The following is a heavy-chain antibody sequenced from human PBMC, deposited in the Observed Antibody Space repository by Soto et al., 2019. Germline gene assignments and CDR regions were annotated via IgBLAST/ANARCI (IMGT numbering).Heavy chain of an antibody. V-gene: IGHV1-69*06. J-gene: IGHJ4*02. CDR3: AGGILAAAPVNY. Sequence: QMQLVQSGSAVKKPGSSVKVSCKASGATFSNYVFSWVRQVPGQGLEWIGGVNPISDTPNYAQKFQDRVRIIADKSTSTVYMELSSLRSEDTALYYCAGGILAAAPVNYWGQGTLITVSS. CDR1: GATFSNYV. CDR2: VNPISDTP. D-gene: IGHD6-25*01.